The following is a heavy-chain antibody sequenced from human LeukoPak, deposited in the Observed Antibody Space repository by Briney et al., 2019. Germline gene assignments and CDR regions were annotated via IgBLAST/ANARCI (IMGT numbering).Heavy chain of an antibody. CDR3: ARHDPVGYYQHGMGV. V-gene: IGHV4-4*09. Sequence: PSETLSLTCTVSGDSISSYCWSWVRQPPGKGLEWIGYIYTSGSTNYNPSLKSRVTMSVDTSKNQFSMELSSVTAADTAVYYCARHDPVGYYQHGMGVWGQGTTVTVSS. CDR2: IYTSGST. D-gene: IGHD2-15*01. J-gene: IGHJ6*02. CDR1: GDSISSYC.